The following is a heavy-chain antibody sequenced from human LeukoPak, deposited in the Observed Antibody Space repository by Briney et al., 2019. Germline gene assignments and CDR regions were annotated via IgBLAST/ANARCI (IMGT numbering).Heavy chain of an antibody. CDR1: GFTFSSYA. J-gene: IGHJ5*02. D-gene: IGHD4-17*01. CDR3: AKGDDYGDYSWFDP. Sequence: GRSLRLSCAASGFTFSSYAMSWVRQAPGKGLEWVSAISGSGGSTYYADSVKGRFTISRDNSKNTLYLQMNSLRAEDTAVYYCAKGDDYGDYSWFDPWGQGTLVTVSS. CDR2: ISGSGGST. V-gene: IGHV3-23*01.